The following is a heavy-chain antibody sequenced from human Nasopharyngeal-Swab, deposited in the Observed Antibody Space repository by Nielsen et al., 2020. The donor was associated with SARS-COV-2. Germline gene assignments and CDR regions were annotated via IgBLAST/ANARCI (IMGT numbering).Heavy chain of an antibody. V-gene: IGHV3-11*06. CDR3: ARPPGYCSGGSCYS. CDR1: GFTFSDYY. D-gene: IGHD2-15*01. J-gene: IGHJ4*02. Sequence: GESLKISCAASGFTFSDYYMSWIRQAPGKGLEWVSYISSSSSYIYYADSVKGRFTISRDNAKNSLYLQMNSLRAEDTAVYYCARPPGYCSGGSCYSWGQGTLVTVSS. CDR2: ISSSSSYI.